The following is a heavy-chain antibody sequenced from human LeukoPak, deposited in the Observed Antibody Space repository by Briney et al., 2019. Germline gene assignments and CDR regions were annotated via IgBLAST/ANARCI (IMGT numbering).Heavy chain of an antibody. CDR3: ARVKGGFDY. J-gene: IGHJ4*02. Sequence: GRSLRLSCAASGFTFSSYAMHWVRQAPGKGLEWVAVISYDGSNKYYADSVKGRFTISRDNSKNTLYLQMNSLRAEDTAVYYCARVKGGFDYWGQGTLVTVSS. V-gene: IGHV3-30*04. D-gene: IGHD3-16*01. CDR1: GFTFSSYA. CDR2: ISYDGSNK.